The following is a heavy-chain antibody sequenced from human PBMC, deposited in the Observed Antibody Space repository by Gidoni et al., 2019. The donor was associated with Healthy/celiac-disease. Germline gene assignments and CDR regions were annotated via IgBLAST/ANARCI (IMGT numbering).Heavy chain of an antibody. Sequence: QVQLVQSGAEVKKPGASVKVSCKASGYTFTSYDINWVRQATGQGLEWMGWMNPNSGNTGYAQKFQGRVTMTRNTSISTAYMELSSLRSEDTAVYYCAREHVDIVATTNLNYYYYGMDVWGQGTTVTVSS. CDR2: MNPNSGNT. CDR3: AREHVDIVATTNLNYYYYGMDV. D-gene: IGHD5-12*01. J-gene: IGHJ6*02. V-gene: IGHV1-8*01. CDR1: GYTFTSYD.